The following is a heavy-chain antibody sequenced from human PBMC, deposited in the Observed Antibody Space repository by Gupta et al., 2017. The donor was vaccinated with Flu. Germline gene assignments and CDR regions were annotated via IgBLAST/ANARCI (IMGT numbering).Heavy chain of an antibody. CDR2: IYYDGTT. CDR3: ARHFDGSHFDP. Sequence: QVPLQESGPGLVKPSDTLSLTCSVSGGSTASSRYYWGWVRQPPGKGLEWIATIYYDGTTYYNPSLRSRVTMSVDTSKNQFSLRLRSVTAADTALYYCARHFDGSHFDPWGQGTRVTVSS. J-gene: IGHJ5*02. CDR1: GGSTASSRYY. D-gene: IGHD3-9*01. V-gene: IGHV4-39*01.